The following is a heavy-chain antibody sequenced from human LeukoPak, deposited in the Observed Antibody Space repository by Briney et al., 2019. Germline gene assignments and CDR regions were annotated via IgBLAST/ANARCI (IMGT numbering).Heavy chain of an antibody. D-gene: IGHD2-8*01. Sequence: GGSLRLSCAASGFTFRNYAMNWVRQAPGKGLEWVSVVTGNGDTTYYADSLKGRFTISRDNSRNTLYLQMNSLRAEDTAVYHGAKTAADCTTSACYASWCQGTLVTVSS. CDR1: GFTFRNYA. CDR2: VTGNGDTT. CDR3: AKTAADCTTSACYAS. V-gene: IGHV3-23*01. J-gene: IGHJ5*02.